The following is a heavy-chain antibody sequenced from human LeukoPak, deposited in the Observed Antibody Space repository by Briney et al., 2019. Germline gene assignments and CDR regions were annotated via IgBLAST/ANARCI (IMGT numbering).Heavy chain of an antibody. CDR1: GFTFSSYA. CDR3: AKDGYSSSWYVSWFDP. CDR2: ISGSGGST. D-gene: IGHD6-13*01. J-gene: IGHJ5*02. Sequence: GGSLRLSCAASGFTFSSYAMSWVRQAPGKGLEWVSAISGSGGSTYYADSVKGRFTISRDNSKNTLYLQMNSLRDDDTAVYYCAKDGYSSSWYVSWFDPWGQGTLVTVSS. V-gene: IGHV3-23*01.